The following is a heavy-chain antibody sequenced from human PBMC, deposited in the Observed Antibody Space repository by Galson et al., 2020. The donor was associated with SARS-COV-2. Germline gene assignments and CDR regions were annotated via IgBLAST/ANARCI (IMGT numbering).Heavy chain of an antibody. D-gene: IGHD6-19*01. Sequence: GESLKISCAASGFTFSSYSMNWVRQAPGKGLEWVSSISSSSSYIYYADSVKGRFTISRDNAKNSLYLQMNSLRAEDTAVYYCARSVIAVADFFDYWGQGTLVTVSS. CDR2: ISSSSSYI. J-gene: IGHJ4*02. CDR3: ARSVIAVADFFDY. V-gene: IGHV3-21*01. CDR1: GFTFSSYS.